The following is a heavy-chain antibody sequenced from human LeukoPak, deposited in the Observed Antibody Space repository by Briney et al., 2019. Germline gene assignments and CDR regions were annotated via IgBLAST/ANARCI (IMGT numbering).Heavy chain of an antibody. J-gene: IGHJ4*02. CDR2: INPNSGGT. CDR3: ARGERWLQFVFDY. CDR1: GYTFTANY. V-gene: IGHV1-2*02. D-gene: IGHD5-24*01. Sequence: ASVKVSCKASGYTFTANYIHWVRQAPGQGLEWMGWINPNSGGTNHVQKFQGRVTMTRDTSISTAYMELSSLRSDDTAVYYCARGERWLQFVFDYWRRGTLVTVSS.